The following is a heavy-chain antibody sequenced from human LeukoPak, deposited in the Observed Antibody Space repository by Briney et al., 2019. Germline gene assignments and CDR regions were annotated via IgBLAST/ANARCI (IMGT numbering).Heavy chain of an antibody. CDR3: AGRTGLQYSWSYFAF. Sequence: SETLSLTCAVYGGSFSGYYWSWIRQPPGKGLEWIGEINHSGSTNYNPSLKSRVTISVDTSKNQFSLKLSSVTAAATAVFYCAGRTGLQYSWSYFAFWGQGTLVTGSS. V-gene: IGHV4-34*01. CDR2: INHSGST. CDR1: GGSFSGYY. J-gene: IGHJ4*01. D-gene: IGHD1-26*01.